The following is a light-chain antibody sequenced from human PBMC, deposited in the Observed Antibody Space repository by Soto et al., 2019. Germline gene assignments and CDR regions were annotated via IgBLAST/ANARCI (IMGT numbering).Light chain of an antibody. Sequence: EIVMTQSPATLAVSPGDTATLSCRASQSLGGNLAWYQQKPGQAPRLLIFRASTRATGVPARFSASGSGTEFTLTISGLPSDDFAVYYCQQYSNWPPWTFGPGTKVEIK. CDR2: RAS. V-gene: IGKV3-15*01. CDR3: QQYSNWPPWT. CDR1: QSLGGN. J-gene: IGKJ1*01.